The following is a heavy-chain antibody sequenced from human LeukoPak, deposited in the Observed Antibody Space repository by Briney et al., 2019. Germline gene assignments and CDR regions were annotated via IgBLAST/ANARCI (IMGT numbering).Heavy chain of an antibody. CDR1: GGSISSYY. J-gene: IGHJ6*02. V-gene: IGHV4-59*01. D-gene: IGHD2-21*02. CDR2: IYYSGST. CDR3: ARVDCGGDCYYYYYGMDV. Sequence: SETLSLTCTVSGGSISSYYWSWIRQPPGKGLEWIGYIYYSGSTNYNPSLKSRVTISVGTSKNPFSLKLSSVTAADTAVYYCARVDCGGDCYYYYYGMDVWGQGTTVTVSS.